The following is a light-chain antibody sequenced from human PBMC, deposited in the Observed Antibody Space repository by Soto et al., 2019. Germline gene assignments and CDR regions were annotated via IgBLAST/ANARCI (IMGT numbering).Light chain of an antibody. CDR1: QSISSN. Sequence: EIVMTQSPATLSVSPGERATLSCRARQSISSNLAWYQQNPGQAPRLLIYGASTRATGIPARFSGSGSGTDFTLTISSLQSEDFAVYYCQQYNNWPPITFGQGTRLEIK. J-gene: IGKJ5*01. CDR3: QQYNNWPPIT. CDR2: GAS. V-gene: IGKV3-15*01.